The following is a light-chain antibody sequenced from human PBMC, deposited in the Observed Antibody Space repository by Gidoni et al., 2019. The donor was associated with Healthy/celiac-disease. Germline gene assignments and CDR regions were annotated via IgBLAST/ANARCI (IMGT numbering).Light chain of an antibody. CDR3: QQSYSTSYT. Sequence: DIQMTQSPSSLSASVGARVTITCRSSHIISSYLNWYQQKPGKAPKRLIYAASSVQSGVPSRLSGSGSGTDFTLTISSLQPEDFATYDWQQSYSTSYTFGQGTKLEIK. J-gene: IGKJ2*01. V-gene: IGKV1-39*01. CDR1: HIISSY. CDR2: AAS.